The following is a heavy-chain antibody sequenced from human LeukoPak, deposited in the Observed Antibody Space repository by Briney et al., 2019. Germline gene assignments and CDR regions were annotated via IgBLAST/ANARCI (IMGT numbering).Heavy chain of an antibody. V-gene: IGHV4-59*01. CDR3: ARDGGDYPFDY. D-gene: IGHD4-17*01. Sequence: SETLSLTCTVSGGSISSYYWSWIRQPPGKGLEWIGYIYYSGSTNYNPSLKSRVTISVDTSKNQFSLKLSSVTAADTAVYYCARDGGDYPFDYWGQGTLVTVSS. J-gene: IGHJ4*02. CDR1: GGSISSYY. CDR2: IYYSGST.